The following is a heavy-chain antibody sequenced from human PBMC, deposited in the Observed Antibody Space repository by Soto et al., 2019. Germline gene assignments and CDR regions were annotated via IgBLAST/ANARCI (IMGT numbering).Heavy chain of an antibody. CDR2: ISSNSAYI. CDR3: TRDASRDSSARGWFDP. V-gene: IGHV3-21*01. Sequence: GGSLRLSCAASGFTFRSFTMNWVREAPGKGLEWVSTISSNSAYIYYTDALRGRFTISRDNAKNSLHLQMNSLRAEDTAVYYCTRDASRDSSARGWFDPWGPGTLVTVSS. D-gene: IGHD6-13*01. J-gene: IGHJ5*02. CDR1: GFTFRSFT.